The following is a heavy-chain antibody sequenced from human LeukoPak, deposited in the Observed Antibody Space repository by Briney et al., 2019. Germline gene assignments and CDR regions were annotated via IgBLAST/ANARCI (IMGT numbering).Heavy chain of an antibody. V-gene: IGHV3-23*01. D-gene: IGHD1-1*01. CDR3: AKGQELDDGVFDS. Sequence: GGSLRLSCAASGFTFSSIAMSWVRQAPGKGLEWVSAIRSNGETVYNADSVKGRFTVSRDNSRQTLFLQMSSLRVEDTATYYCAKGQELDDGVFDSWGQGTLVTVSS. J-gene: IGHJ4*02. CDR1: GFTFSSIA. CDR2: IRSNGETV.